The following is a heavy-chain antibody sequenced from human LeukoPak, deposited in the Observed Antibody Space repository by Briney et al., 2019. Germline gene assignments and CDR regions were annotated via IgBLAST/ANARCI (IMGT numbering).Heavy chain of an antibody. D-gene: IGHD1-1*01. CDR3: ARVLTWNDVSVDAFDI. Sequence: GGSLRLSCAASGFTFSSYWMSWVRQAPGKGLEWVANIKQDGSEKYYVDSVKRRFTISRDNAKNSLYLQMNSLRAEDTAVYYCARVLTWNDVSVDAFDIWGQGTMVTVSS. CDR1: GFTFSSYW. V-gene: IGHV3-7*01. CDR2: IKQDGSEK. J-gene: IGHJ3*02.